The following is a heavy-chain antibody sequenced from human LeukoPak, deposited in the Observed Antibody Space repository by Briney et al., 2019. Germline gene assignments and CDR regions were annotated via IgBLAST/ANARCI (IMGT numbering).Heavy chain of an antibody. J-gene: IGHJ4*02. CDR1: GFTFSSYG. Sequence: GGSLRLSCAASGFTFSSYGMHWVRQAPGKGLEWVAVISYDGSNKYYADSVKGRFTISRDNFKNTLYLQMNSLRAEDTAVYYCAKDFPRNYDFWSGHAPSGYFDYWGQGTLVTVSS. CDR3: AKDFPRNYDFWSGHAPSGYFDY. D-gene: IGHD3-3*01. CDR2: ISYDGSNK. V-gene: IGHV3-30*18.